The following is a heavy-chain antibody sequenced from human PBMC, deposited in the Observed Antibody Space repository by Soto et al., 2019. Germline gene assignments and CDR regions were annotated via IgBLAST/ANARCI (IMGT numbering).Heavy chain of an antibody. V-gene: IGHV1-3*01. CDR3: ARDGPTNYYDSSGYWFYP. Sequence: ASVKVSCKASGYTFTSYAMHWVRQAPGQRLEWMGWINAGNGNTKYSQKFQGRVTITRDTSASTAYMELSSLRSEDTAVYYCARDGPTNYYDSSGYWFYPWGQGTLVTVSS. CDR1: GYTFTSYA. J-gene: IGHJ5*02. D-gene: IGHD3-22*01. CDR2: INAGNGNT.